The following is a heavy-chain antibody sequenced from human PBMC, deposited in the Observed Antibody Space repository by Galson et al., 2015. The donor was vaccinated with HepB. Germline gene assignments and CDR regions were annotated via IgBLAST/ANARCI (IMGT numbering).Heavy chain of an antibody. D-gene: IGHD5-12*01. CDR1: GFTFSSYS. Sequence: SLRLSCAASGFTFSSYSMNWVRQAPGKGLEWVSYISSSSSTIYHADSVKGRFTISRDNAKNSLYLQMNSLRAEDTAVYYCARDPSYSGYDTSGDYWGQGTLVTVSS. CDR3: ARDPSYSGYDTSGDY. CDR2: ISSSSSTI. V-gene: IGHV3-48*01. J-gene: IGHJ4*02.